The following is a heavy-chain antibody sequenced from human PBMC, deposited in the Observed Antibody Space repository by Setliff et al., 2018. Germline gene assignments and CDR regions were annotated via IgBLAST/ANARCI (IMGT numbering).Heavy chain of an antibody. D-gene: IGHD3-10*01. Sequence: SETLSLTCALSGGSISSGSYHWSWIRQPPGKGLEWIGTIFDNGSTFYNPSLNSRVTMSTDTSKNQFSLKLSSVTAADAAVYYCARTMVQTKLRAFDIWGQGTMVTVSS. CDR3: ARTMVQTKLRAFDI. CDR2: IFDNGST. J-gene: IGHJ3*02. V-gene: IGHV4-39*07. CDR1: GGSISSGSYH.